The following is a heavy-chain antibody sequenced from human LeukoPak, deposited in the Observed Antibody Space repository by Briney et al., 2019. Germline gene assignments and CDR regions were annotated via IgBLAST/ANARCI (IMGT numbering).Heavy chain of an antibody. Sequence: SETLSLTCTVSGGSFSSSSYYWGSIRQPPGKGLEWIGRYYCKGRTYYNPSLTSRLTMTVFPAKYEFSLKLSSVPAADTAVYYCASRAGATIFGVVIIPPYAFDIWGQGTMVTVSS. CDR2: YYCKGRT. V-gene: IGHV4-39*01. D-gene: IGHD3-3*01. J-gene: IGHJ3*02. CDR1: GGSFSSSSYY. CDR3: ASRAGATIFGVVIIPPYAFDI.